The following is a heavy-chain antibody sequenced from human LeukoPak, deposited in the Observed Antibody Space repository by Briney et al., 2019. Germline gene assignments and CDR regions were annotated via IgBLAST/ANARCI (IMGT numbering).Heavy chain of an antibody. CDR3: ARRYCTSTSCFHLDY. Sequence: GVSLKISCKASGNIFSDYCIAWVRQMPGKGLEWMGIICPGDSDARYSPSFQGQVTISADKSISTAYLQWSSLKASDTAMYYCARRYCTSTSCFHLDYWGQGTLVTASS. D-gene: IGHD2-2*01. CDR1: GNIFSDYC. J-gene: IGHJ4*02. CDR2: ICPGDSDA. V-gene: IGHV5-51*01.